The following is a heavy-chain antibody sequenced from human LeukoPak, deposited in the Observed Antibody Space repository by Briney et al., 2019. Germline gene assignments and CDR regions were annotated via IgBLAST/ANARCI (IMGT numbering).Heavy chain of an antibody. CDR3: ARVVAGTIDY. CDR2: MNPNSGNT. J-gene: IGHJ4*02. Sequence: ASVKVSCKPSGYTFTGYFMHWLGQPPGKGLEWMGWMNPNSGNTGYAQKFQGRVTITRNTSISTAYTELSSLRSEDTAVYYCARVVAGTIDYWGQGTLVTVSS. V-gene: IGHV1-8*03. D-gene: IGHD6-19*01. CDR1: GYTFTGYF.